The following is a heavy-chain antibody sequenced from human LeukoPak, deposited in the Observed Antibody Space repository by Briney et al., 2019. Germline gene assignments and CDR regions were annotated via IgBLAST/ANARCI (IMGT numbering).Heavy chain of an antibody. Sequence: GRSLRLSCAASGFTFSSYGMHWVRQAPDKGLEWVAIIWYDGSNKYYGDSVKGRFTISRDSSKNTLYLQMNNLRAEDTAVYYCAREVNSGLYNYCGMDVWGQGTTVTVFS. V-gene: IGHV3-33*01. J-gene: IGHJ6*02. CDR3: AREVNSGLYNYCGMDV. CDR2: IWYDGSNK. D-gene: IGHD6-19*01. CDR1: GFTFSSYG.